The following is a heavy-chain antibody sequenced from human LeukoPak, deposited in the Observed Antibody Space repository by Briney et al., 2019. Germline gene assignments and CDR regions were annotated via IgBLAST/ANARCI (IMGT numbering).Heavy chain of an antibody. J-gene: IGHJ4*02. CDR1: GFTLSSYA. Sequence: GGSLRLSCAASGFTLSSYAMSWVRQTPGKGLEWVSTISDNAYYADSVKGRFTISRDNSKNTLHLQMNSLRAGDTALHYCVKAIRPFSSGNYYSCLDYWGQGSLVTVSS. D-gene: IGHD3-22*01. CDR3: VKAIRPFSSGNYYSCLDY. V-gene: IGHV3-23*01. CDR2: ISDNA.